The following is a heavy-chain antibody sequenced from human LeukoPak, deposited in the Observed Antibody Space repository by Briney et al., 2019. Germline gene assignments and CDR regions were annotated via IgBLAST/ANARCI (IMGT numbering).Heavy chain of an antibody. J-gene: IGHJ4*02. Sequence: PGGSLSLSCAASGFTFNNNGMSGVRQSPGRGLEWVSGISGGGDTTYYAESVKGRFTISRDNSKNTLFLQMNSLTAEDTAVYYCAKTNGYYDYWGQGTLVAVSS. V-gene: IGHV3-23*01. CDR2: ISGGGDTT. CDR3: AKTNGYYDY. D-gene: IGHD3-22*01. CDR1: GFTFNNNG.